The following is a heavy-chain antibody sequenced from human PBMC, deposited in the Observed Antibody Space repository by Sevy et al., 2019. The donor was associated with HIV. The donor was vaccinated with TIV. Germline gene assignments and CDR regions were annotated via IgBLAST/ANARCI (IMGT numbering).Heavy chain of an antibody. CDR2: ISAYNGNT. V-gene: IGHV1-18*01. D-gene: IGHD3-10*01. CDR3: ARDRPYYYGSGSYYIDYYYYGMDV. J-gene: IGHJ6*02. Sequence: ASVKVSCKASGYTFTSYGISWVRQAPGQGLEWMGWISAYNGNTNYALKLQGRVTMTTDTSTSTAYMELRSLRSDDTAVYYCARDRPYYYGSGSYYIDYYYYGMDVWGQGTTVTVSS. CDR1: GYTFTSYG.